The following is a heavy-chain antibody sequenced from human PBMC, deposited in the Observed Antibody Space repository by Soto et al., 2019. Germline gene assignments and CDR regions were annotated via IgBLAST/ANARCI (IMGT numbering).Heavy chain of an antibody. V-gene: IGHV4-61*01. D-gene: IGHD2-21*02. J-gene: IGHJ6*02. Sequence: PSETLSLTCSVSGGSIDSRSYFWGWIRQAPGKGLEWIGYMYNTGSTVYNPSFKSRVTISVDTSKNQFSLKLNSVTAADTAVYYCARDLWGYCGTDCYPLDVWGQGTTVTVS. CDR2: MYNTGST. CDR1: GGSIDSRSYF. CDR3: ARDLWGYCGTDCYPLDV.